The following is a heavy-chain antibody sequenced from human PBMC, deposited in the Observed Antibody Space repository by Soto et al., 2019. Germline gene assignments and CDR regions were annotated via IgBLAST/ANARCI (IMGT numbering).Heavy chain of an antibody. V-gene: IGHV3-23*01. D-gene: IGHD3-22*01. CDR1: GXTLSSYS. J-gene: IGHJ3*02. CDR2: ISGSGGST. CDR3: AKVNWGDSSGYYSYDSVDI. Sequence: HPXGSLRLACAASGXTLSSYSMSWVRQAPGKGLEWVSAISGSGGSTYYADSVKCLFAISIDNSRNTLYVQMNSPRAEATAVYYCAKVNWGDSSGYYSYDSVDIWGQGTMGTVS.